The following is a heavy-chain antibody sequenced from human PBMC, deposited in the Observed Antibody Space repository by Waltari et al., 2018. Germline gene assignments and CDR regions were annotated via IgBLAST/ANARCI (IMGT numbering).Heavy chain of an antibody. Sequence: QVQLVESGGGVVQPGGSLRLSCAASGSTPSRNAWHGVRQAPGKGLEWMSFLLSDGSTKYYADSVKGRFIISRDESKNTLYLQMNSLRAEDTAVYYCVKDLDSTWSFDYWGQGTLVTVSS. CDR3: VKDLDSTWSFDY. CDR1: GSTPSRNA. J-gene: IGHJ4*02. D-gene: IGHD6-13*01. V-gene: IGHV3-30*02. CDR2: LLSDGSTK.